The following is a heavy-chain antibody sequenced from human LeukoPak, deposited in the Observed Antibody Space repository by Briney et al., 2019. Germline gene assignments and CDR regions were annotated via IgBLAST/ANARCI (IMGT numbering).Heavy chain of an antibody. D-gene: IGHD5-18*01. V-gene: IGHV3-21*01. CDR2: ISSRSNYI. J-gene: IGHJ4*02. CDR1: GFTFSSYS. Sequence: GGSLRLSCAASGFTFSSYSMNWVRQAPGKGLEWVSFISSRSNYIYYADSVKGRFTISRDNAKNSLYLQMNSLRAEDTAVYYCARAVGYSYGRFEYWGQGTLVTVSS. CDR3: ARAVGYSYGRFEY.